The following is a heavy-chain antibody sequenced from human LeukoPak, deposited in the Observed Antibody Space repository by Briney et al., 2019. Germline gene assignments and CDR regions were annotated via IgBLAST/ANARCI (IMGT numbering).Heavy chain of an antibody. CDR2: ISYDGSNK. CDR3: ARALAVSHITILRGVSPWFDP. D-gene: IGHD3-10*01. CDR1: GLSVSSNY. Sequence: GGSLRLSCAVSGLSVSSNYMSWVRQAPGKGLEWVAVISYDGSNKYYADSVKGRFTISRDNSKNTLYLQMNSLRAEDTAVYYCARALAVSHITILRGVSPWFDPWGQGTLVTVSS. J-gene: IGHJ5*02. V-gene: IGHV3-30*03.